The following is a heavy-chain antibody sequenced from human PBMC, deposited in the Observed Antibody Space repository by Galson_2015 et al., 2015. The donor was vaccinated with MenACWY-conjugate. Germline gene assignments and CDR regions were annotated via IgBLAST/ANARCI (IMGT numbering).Heavy chain of an antibody. D-gene: IGHD2-15*01. CDR1: GGSFSGYY. CDR3: ARGASGGPYGMDV. Sequence: ETLSLTCAVYGGSFSGYYWSWIRQPPGKGLEWIGEINHSGSTNYDPSLKSRVTISVDTSKNQFSLMLTSVTAADTAVYYCARGASGGPYGMDVWGQGTTVTVSS. CDR2: INHSGST. J-gene: IGHJ6*02. V-gene: IGHV4-34*01.